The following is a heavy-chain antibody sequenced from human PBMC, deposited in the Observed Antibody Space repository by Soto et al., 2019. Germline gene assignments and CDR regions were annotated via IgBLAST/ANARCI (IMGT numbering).Heavy chain of an antibody. CDR2: IWYDGSNK. J-gene: IGHJ6*02. CDR3: ARDWTDGPPPRLYYSYGMDV. Sequence: QVQLVESGGGVVQPGRSLRLSCAASGFTFSSYGMHWVRQAPGKGLEWVAVIWYDGSNKYYADSVKGRFTISRDNSKNTLYLQMNSLRAEDMAVYYCARDWTDGPPPRLYYSYGMDVWGQGTTVTVSS. D-gene: IGHD6-25*01. CDR1: GFTFSSYG. V-gene: IGHV3-33*01.